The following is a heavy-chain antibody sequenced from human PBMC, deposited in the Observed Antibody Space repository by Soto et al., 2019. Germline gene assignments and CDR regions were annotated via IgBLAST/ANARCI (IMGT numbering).Heavy chain of an antibody. Sequence: PGESLKISCAASGFTFGTYAMNWVRQAPGKGLEWVSTITDVGDPTYYADSVKGRFTISRDNSKNTPFLQMNSLRAEDTARYYYAKDRDIAYHLEGGFYYSGMDVWGQGTTVTVSS. D-gene: IGHD5-12*01. CDR1: GFTFGTYA. V-gene: IGHV3-23*01. CDR2: ITDVGDPT. CDR3: AKDRDIAYHLEGGFYYSGMDV. J-gene: IGHJ6*02.